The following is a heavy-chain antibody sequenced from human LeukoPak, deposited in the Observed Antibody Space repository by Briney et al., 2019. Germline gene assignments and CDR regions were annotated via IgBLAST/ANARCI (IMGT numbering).Heavy chain of an antibody. D-gene: IGHD4-23*01. J-gene: IGHJ4*02. V-gene: IGHV3-9*03. CDR2: ISWNSGTI. CDR3: AKAQDYGGKNYFDY. Sequence: GGSLRLSCAAAGFTFDNYAMHWVRQAPGKGLEWVSGISWNSGTIGYGDSVKGRFTISRDNAKSSLYLQMNSLRAEDMAVYYCAKAQDYGGKNYFDYWGQGTLVTVSS. CDR1: GFTFDNYA.